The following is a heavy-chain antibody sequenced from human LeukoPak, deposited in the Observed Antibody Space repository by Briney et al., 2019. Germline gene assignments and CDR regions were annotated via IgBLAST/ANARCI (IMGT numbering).Heavy chain of an antibody. V-gene: IGHV1-8*01. CDR2: MGANSGDT. CDR1: GYTFTNYD. Sequence: GASVKVSCKASGYTFTNYDINWVRQATGQGLEWMGWMGANSGDTGYAQKFQGRVTMTRDTSISTAYMELSRLRSDDTAVYYCARDPATIFGVVTEYYFDYWGQGTLVTVSS. J-gene: IGHJ4*02. CDR3: ARDPATIFGVVTEYYFDY. D-gene: IGHD3-3*01.